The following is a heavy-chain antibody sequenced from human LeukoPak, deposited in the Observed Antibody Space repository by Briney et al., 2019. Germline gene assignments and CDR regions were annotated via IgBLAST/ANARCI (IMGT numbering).Heavy chain of an antibody. CDR3: ARDLGTVTTKNWYFDL. V-gene: IGHV4-4*02. CDR1: GGSISSSNW. D-gene: IGHD4-17*01. J-gene: IGHJ2*01. Sequence: PSETLSLTCAVSGGSISSSNWWSWVRQPPGKGLEWMGEIYHSGSTNYNPSLKSRVTISVDKSKNQFSLKLSSVTAADTAVYYCARDLGTVTTKNWYFDLWGRGTLVTVSS. CDR2: IYHSGST.